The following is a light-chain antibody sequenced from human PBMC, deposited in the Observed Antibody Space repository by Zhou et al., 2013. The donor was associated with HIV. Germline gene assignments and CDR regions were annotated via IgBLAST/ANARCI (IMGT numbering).Light chain of an antibody. V-gene: IGKV3D-20*02. CDR2: GAS. CDR3: QQRSNWPRT. Sequence: PGERATLSCRASQSVSSTYLAWYQQKPGQAPRLLIFGASSRAPGIPDRFSGSESGTDFTLTISRLEPEDFAVYYCQQRSNWPRTFGGGTKVHIK. J-gene: IGKJ4*01. CDR1: QSVSSTY.